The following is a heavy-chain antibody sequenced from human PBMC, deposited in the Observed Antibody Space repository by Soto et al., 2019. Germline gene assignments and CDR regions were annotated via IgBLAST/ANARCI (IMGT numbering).Heavy chain of an antibody. CDR3: AKDPKYCTSTSCYN. V-gene: IGHV3-23*01. CDR2: IGNTGAT. J-gene: IGHJ4*02. D-gene: IGHD2-2*02. CDR1: GFTFSDYA. Sequence: VQLLESGGGLVQPGGSLRLSCAASGFTFSDYAMSWVRQAPGKGLEWVSAIGNTGATYYADSVKGRFTISRDNSKNTLYLQMNSLGAEDTAIYYCAKDPKYCTSTSCYNWGQGTLVTVSS.